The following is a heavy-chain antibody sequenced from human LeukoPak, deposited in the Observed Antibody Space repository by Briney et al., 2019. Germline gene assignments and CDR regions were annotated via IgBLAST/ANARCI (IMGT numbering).Heavy chain of an antibody. CDR3: ARHLAAAGSYYFDY. V-gene: IGHV1-8*03. D-gene: IGHD6-13*01. J-gene: IGHJ4*02. Sequence: ASVKVSCKASGYTFTSYDINWVRQATGQGLEWMGWMNPNSGNTGYAQKFQGRVTITRNTSISTAHMELSSLRSEDTAVYYCARHLAAAGSYYFDYWGQGTLVTVSS. CDR1: GYTFTSYD. CDR2: MNPNSGNT.